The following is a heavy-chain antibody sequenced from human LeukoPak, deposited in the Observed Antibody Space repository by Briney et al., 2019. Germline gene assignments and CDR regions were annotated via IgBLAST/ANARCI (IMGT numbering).Heavy chain of an antibody. CDR1: GGSISTGDYY. CDR2: IYYSGST. J-gene: IGHJ5*02. V-gene: IGHV4-30-4*01. Sequence: SETLSLTCAVSGGSISTGDYYWSWIRQPPGRGLEWIGYIYYSGSTYYNPSLKSRVTLSVDTSKNQFSLNLSSVIAADTAVYYCARATYQVVSRWFDPWGQGTLVTVSS. D-gene: IGHD2-2*01. CDR3: ARATYQVVSRWFDP.